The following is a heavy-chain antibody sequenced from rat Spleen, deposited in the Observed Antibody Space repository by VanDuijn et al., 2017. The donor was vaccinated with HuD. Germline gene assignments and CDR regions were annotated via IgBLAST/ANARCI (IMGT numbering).Heavy chain of an antibody. D-gene: IGHD1-2*01. CDR1: GFTFSDYY. CDR3: TRPDSSLYVMDA. CDR2: ISFEGSST. Sequence: EVQLVESGGGLVQPGRSLKLSCAASGFTFSDYYMAWVRQSPKKGLEWVASISFEGSSTYYGDSVKGRFTIYRDNAKNTLYLQMNSLRSEDTATYYCTRPDSSLYVMDAWGQGASVTVSS. V-gene: IGHV5-22*01. J-gene: IGHJ4*01.